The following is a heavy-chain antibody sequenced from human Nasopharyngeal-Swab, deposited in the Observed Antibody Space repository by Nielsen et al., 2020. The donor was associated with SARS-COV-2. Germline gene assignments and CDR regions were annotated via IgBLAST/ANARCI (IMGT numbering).Heavy chain of an antibody. D-gene: IGHD6-13*01. CDR2: SRNKANSYTT. Sequence: GESLKISCAASGFTFSDHYMDWVRQAPGKGLEWVGRSRNKANSYTTEYAASVKGRFTISRDDSKNSLYLQMSSLRTEDTALYYCARDLSSIWTSGLGVWGQGTTVIVSS. CDR1: GFTFSDHY. J-gene: IGHJ6*02. V-gene: IGHV3-72*01. CDR3: ARDLSSIWTSGLGV.